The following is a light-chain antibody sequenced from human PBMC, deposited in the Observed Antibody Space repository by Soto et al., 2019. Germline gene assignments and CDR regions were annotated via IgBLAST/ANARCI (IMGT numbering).Light chain of an antibody. Sequence: DIQMTQSPSTLSASVGDRVTITCRASQSISDSLAWYQQKPGKAPKLRIYEASSLKSGVPSRLSGSRSGTEYTLTISSLQPDAFATYYCQQYNGYWTFGQGTKVEIK. CDR2: EAS. J-gene: IGKJ1*01. V-gene: IGKV1-5*03. CDR1: QSISDS. CDR3: QQYNGYWT.